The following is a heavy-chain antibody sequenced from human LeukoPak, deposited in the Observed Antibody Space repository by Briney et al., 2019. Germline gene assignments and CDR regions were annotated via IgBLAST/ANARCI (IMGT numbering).Heavy chain of an antibody. CDR3: AKGISTYSSGWCFDY. CDR1: GFTFNTYW. CDR2: MNPDGSAQ. D-gene: IGHD6-19*01. Sequence: PGGSLRLSCAASGFTFNTYWMSWVRQAPGKGLEWVAHMNPDGSAQWYVDSVKARFTISRDNSKNTLYLQMSSLSVEDTALFYCAKGISTYSSGWCFDYWGQGTLVTVSA. V-gene: IGHV3-7*01. J-gene: IGHJ4*02.